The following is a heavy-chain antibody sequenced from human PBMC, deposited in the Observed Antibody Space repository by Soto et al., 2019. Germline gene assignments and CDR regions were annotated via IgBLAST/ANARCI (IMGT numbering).Heavy chain of an antibody. Sequence: SETLSLTCTVSGGSISSSSYYWGWIRQPPGKGLEWIGSIYYSGSTYYNPSLKSRVTISVDTSKNQFSLKLSSVTAADTAVYYCARQAYCSSTSCWPLDYWGQGTLVTVSS. CDR2: IYYSGST. V-gene: IGHV4-39*01. D-gene: IGHD2-2*01. CDR1: GGSISSSSYY. J-gene: IGHJ4*02. CDR3: ARQAYCSSTSCWPLDY.